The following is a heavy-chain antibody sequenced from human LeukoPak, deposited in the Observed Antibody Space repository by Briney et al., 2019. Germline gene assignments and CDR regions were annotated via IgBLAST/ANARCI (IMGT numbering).Heavy chain of an antibody. CDR2: ISYDGSNK. J-gene: IGHJ4*02. CDR3: AKDPSSYYYDSSGYYPGY. CDR1: GFTFSDYG. Sequence: PGGSLRLSCAASGFTFSDYGMHWVRQAPGKGLEWVALISYDGSNKYYADSVKGRFTISRDNSKNTLYLQMNSLRAEDTAVYYCAKDPSSYYYDSSGYYPGYWGQGTLVTVSS. D-gene: IGHD3-22*01. V-gene: IGHV3-30*18.